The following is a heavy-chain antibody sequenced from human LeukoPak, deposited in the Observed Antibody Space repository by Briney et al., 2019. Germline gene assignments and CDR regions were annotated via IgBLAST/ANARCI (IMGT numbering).Heavy chain of an antibody. J-gene: IGHJ4*02. V-gene: IGHV1-2*02. D-gene: IGHD3-3*01. Sequence: ASVKVSCKASGYTFTGYYMHWVRQAPGQGLEWMGWINPNSGGTNYAQKFQGRVTMTRDTSISTAYMELSRLRSDDTAVYYCARLASRGGYDFWSGLDYWGQGTLVTVSS. CDR2: INPNSGGT. CDR3: ARLASRGGYDFWSGLDY. CDR1: GYTFTGYY.